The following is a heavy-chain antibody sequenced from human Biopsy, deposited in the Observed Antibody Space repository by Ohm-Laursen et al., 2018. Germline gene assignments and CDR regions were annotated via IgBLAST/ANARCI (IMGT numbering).Heavy chain of an antibody. CDR1: GFPFTGFS. CDR2: ISSSGSTI. D-gene: IGHD1-1*01. CDR3: ARGTRTSWRRAFDI. V-gene: IGHV3-48*04. J-gene: IGHJ3*02. Sequence: SLRLSCAAFGFPFTGFSMDWVRQTPGKGLEWVSYISSSGSTIYYAESLKGRFTISKDNGKISLYLQMNSLRAEDTAVYYCARGTRTSWRRAFDIWGRGTMVTVSS.